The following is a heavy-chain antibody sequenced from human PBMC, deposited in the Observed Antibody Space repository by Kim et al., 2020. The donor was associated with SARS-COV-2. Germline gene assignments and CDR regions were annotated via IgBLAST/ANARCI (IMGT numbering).Heavy chain of an antibody. D-gene: IGHD1-26*01. CDR2: IYSGTAT. CDR3: ARLLGAPPSNCFDW. Sequence: GGSLRLSCVVSGSTVSSNYMGWVRQAPGKGLEWVSVIYSGTATYYVDSVKGRFTISRDNTKNTHYLQMNSLRAEDTAVYYCARLLGAPPSNCFDWCGLGTLVTVSS. V-gene: IGHV3-53*01. CDR1: GSTVSSNY. J-gene: IGHJ4*02.